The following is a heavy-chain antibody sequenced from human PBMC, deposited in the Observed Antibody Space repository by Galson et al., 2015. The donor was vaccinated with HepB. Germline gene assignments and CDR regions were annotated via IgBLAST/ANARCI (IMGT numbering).Heavy chain of an antibody. Sequence: SLRLSCAASGFTFSSYGMHWVRQAPGKGLEWVAVISYDGNYKYYADSVKGRFTISRDNSKTTVYLQMNSLRAEDTAVYYCAKDPSRLLVAGHLDSWGQGTLVTVSS. D-gene: IGHD6-19*01. CDR3: AKDPSRLLVAGHLDS. CDR2: ISYDGNYK. J-gene: IGHJ4*02. CDR1: GFTFSSYG. V-gene: IGHV3-30*18.